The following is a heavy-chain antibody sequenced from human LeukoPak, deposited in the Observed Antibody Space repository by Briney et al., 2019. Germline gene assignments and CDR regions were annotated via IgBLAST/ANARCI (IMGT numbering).Heavy chain of an antibody. CDR1: GGSISGYY. CDR3: ARDYDEEYQWFDP. CDR2: IYTSGST. Sequence: PSETLSLTCTVSGGSISGYYWSWIRQPAGKGLEWIGRIYTSGSTNYSPSLKSRVTMSVDTSKNQFSLKLTSVTAADTALYYCARDYDEEYQWFDPWGQGTLVTVSS. J-gene: IGHJ5*02. V-gene: IGHV4-4*07. D-gene: IGHD2/OR15-2a*01.